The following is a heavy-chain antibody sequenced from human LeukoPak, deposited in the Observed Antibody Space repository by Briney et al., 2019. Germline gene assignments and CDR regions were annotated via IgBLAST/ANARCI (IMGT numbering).Heavy chain of an antibody. CDR1: GYTLTELS. Sequence: AAVKVSCKVSGYTLTELSMHWVRQAPGKGLEWMGGFDPEDGETIYAQKFQGRVTMTEDTSTDTAYMELSSLRSEDTAVYYCATDLDYGGDAFDIWGQGTMVTVSS. V-gene: IGHV1-24*01. CDR3: ATDLDYGGDAFDI. J-gene: IGHJ3*02. CDR2: FDPEDGET. D-gene: IGHD4-23*01.